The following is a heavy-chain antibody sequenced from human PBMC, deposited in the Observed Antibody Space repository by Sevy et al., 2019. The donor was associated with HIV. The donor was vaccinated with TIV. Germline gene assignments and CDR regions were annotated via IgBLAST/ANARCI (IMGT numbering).Heavy chain of an antibody. CDR2: IYYGGST. J-gene: IGHJ4*02. D-gene: IGHD6-13*01. Sequence: SETLSLTCTVSGDSISNNDYYWAWIRQPPGKGLDWIGGIYYGGSTYYTPSLKSRVTISVETSKNQFSLKLRSVTAADTAVYYCAREGPRIAQFDYWGQGTLVTVSS. CDR1: GDSISNNDYY. CDR3: AREGPRIAQFDY. V-gene: IGHV4-39*02.